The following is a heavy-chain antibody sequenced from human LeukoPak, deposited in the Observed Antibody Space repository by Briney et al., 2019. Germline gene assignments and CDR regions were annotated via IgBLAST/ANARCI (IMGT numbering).Heavy chain of an antibody. D-gene: IGHD3-22*01. CDR1: GFTFGSYG. CDR2: VRYDGNNP. V-gene: IGHV3-30*02. CDR3: ARDRESYYDSSGYRHFDY. Sequence: GGSLRLSCAASGFTFGSYGMHWVRQAPGKGLDWVAFVRYDGNNPYYSASVKGRFTISRDNSKNTVLLQMNNLRLEDTAVYYCARDRESYYDSSGYRHFDYWGQGTLVTVSS. J-gene: IGHJ4*02.